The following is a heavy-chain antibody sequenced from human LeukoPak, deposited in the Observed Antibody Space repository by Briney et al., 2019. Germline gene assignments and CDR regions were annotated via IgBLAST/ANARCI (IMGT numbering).Heavy chain of an antibody. D-gene: IGHD5-18*01. Sequence: GGSLRLSCAASGFTVSSNYMSWVRQAPGKGLEWVSVIYSGGSTYYADSVKGRFTISRDNAKNSLYLQMNSLRAADTAVYYCARERVKGYSYGYYFDYWGQGTLVTVSS. V-gene: IGHV3-66*01. CDR3: ARERVKGYSYGYYFDY. CDR2: IYSGGST. J-gene: IGHJ4*02. CDR1: GFTVSSNY.